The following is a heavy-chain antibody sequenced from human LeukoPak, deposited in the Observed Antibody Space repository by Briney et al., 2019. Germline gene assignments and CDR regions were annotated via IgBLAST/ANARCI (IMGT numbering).Heavy chain of an antibody. J-gene: IGHJ1*01. CDR3: ARLMGSAGSPYFQH. CDR2: ISSSGSTI. Sequence: GGSLRLPCAASGFTISDYYMSWIRQAPGKGLEWVSYISSSGSTIYYADSVKGRFTISRDNAKNSLYLQMNSLRAEDTAVYYCARLMGSAGSPYFQHWGQGTLVTVSS. D-gene: IGHD3-16*01. CDR1: GFTISDYY. V-gene: IGHV3-11*01.